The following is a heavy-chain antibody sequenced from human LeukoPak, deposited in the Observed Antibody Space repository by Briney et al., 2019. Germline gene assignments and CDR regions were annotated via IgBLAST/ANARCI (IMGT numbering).Heavy chain of an antibody. CDR2: ISHSGGTT. CDR1: GFTFSSYA. V-gene: IGHV3-23*01. Sequence: GGSLRLSCAASGFTFSSYAMSWVRQAPGKGPEWVSAISHSGGTTYYANSVKGRFTITRDNSKNTLYLQMNSLRAEDTAVYYCAKANVMYGSGGSCFDAFDIWGQGTMVTVSS. D-gene: IGHD2-15*01. CDR3: AKANVMYGSGGSCFDAFDI. J-gene: IGHJ3*02.